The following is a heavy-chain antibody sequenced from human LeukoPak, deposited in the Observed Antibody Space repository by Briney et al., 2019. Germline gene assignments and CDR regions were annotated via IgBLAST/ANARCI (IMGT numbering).Heavy chain of an antibody. V-gene: IGHV3-7*01. CDR1: GFTSLSYW. CDR2: IKQDGSEK. CDR3: ARDRRYGGLIVAPQPHYYYGMDV. J-gene: IGHJ6*02. D-gene: IGHD5-12*01. Sequence: PGGSLRLSCAASGFTSLSYWMSWVRQAPGKGPEWVATIKQDGSEKYYADAVKGRFTISRDNAKNSMYLQMNSLRAEDTAVYYCARDRRYGGLIVAPQPHYYYGMDVWGQGTTVTVSS.